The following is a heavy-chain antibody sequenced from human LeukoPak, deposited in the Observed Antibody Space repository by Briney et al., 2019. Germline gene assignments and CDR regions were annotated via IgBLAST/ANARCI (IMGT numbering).Heavy chain of an antibody. V-gene: IGHV3-9*01. J-gene: IGHJ1*01. D-gene: IGHD6-19*01. Sequence: GRSLRLSCVASGFTFDDYAMHWVRQAPGKGLEWVSGDSWNSGNIAYGDSVKGRFTISRDNSKNSLYLQMNSLRAEDTALYYCAKDEDVNSSRRGLWLSRFGSNNLFQHWGQGTLVTVSS. CDR3: AKDEDVNSSRRGLWLSRFGSNNLFQH. CDR2: DSWNSGNI. CDR1: GFTFDDYA.